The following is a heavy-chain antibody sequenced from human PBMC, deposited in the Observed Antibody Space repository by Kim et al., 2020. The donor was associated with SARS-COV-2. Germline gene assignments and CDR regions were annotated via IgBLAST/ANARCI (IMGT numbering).Heavy chain of an antibody. Sequence: SVKVSCKASGGTFINFAISWVRQAPGQGLEWMGRIIPLLASTKYTQKFQDRVTMTADTLTNTAYMELRSLRSEDTALYYCARLNYYGSGTYTNYDYYMDIWGKGTTVTV. CDR2: IIPLLAST. J-gene: IGHJ6*03. CDR1: GGTFINFA. V-gene: IGHV1-69*04. CDR3: ARLNYYGSGTYTNYDYYMDI. D-gene: IGHD3-10*01.